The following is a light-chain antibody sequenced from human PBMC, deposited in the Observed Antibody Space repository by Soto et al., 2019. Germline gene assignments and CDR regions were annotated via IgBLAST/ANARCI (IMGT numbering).Light chain of an antibody. J-gene: IGKJ2*01. V-gene: IGKV1-5*01. Sequence: DIQMTQSPSTLSASVGDRVTITCRASQSISSWLAWYQQKPGKAPKFLIYDASSLESGVPSRFSGSGSGTEFTLTISSLQPDDFATYYCQQYNSHPVTFGQGTKLETK. CDR2: DAS. CDR3: QQYNSHPVT. CDR1: QSISSW.